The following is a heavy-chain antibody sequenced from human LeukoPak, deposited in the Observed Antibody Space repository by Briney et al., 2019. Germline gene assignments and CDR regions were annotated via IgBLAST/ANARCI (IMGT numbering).Heavy chain of an antibody. V-gene: IGHV4-61*02. CDR2: IYTSGNT. CDR1: GGSISSGSHY. J-gene: IGHJ5*02. CDR3: AGEVGGSWFDP. Sequence: PSETLSLTCTFSGGSISSGSHYWSWIRQPAGKGLEWIGRIYTSGNTNYNPSLKSRVTISLDTSKNQFSLNLSSVTAADTAVYYCAGEVGGSWFDPWGLGTLVTVSS. D-gene: IGHD1-26*01.